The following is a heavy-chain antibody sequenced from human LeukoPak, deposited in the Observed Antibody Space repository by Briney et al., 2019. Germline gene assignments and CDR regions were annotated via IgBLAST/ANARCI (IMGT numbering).Heavy chain of an antibody. D-gene: IGHD5-18*01. J-gene: IGHJ4*02. V-gene: IGHV1-69*05. CDR1: GGTFSSYA. Sequence: SVKVSCKASGGTFSSYAISWVRQAPGQGLEWMGGIIPIFGTANYAQRFQGRVTITTDESTSTAYMELSSLRSEDTAVYYCAVLLEWIQLDYWGQGTLVTVSS. CDR2: IIPIFGTA. CDR3: AVLLEWIQLDY.